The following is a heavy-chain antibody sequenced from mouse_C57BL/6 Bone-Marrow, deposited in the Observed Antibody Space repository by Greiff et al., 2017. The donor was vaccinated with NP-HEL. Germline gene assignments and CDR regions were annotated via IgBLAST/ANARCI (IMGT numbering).Heavy chain of an antibody. Sequence: VHLVESGAELVRPGTSVKMSCKASGYTFTNYWIGWAKQRPGHGLEWIGDIYPGGGYTNYNEKFKGKATLTADKSSSTAYMQFSSLTSEDSAIYYCARGATLDYWGQGTTLTVSS. D-gene: IGHD3-1*01. CDR1: GYTFTNYW. V-gene: IGHV1-63*01. CDR3: ARGATLDY. CDR2: IYPGGGYT. J-gene: IGHJ2*01.